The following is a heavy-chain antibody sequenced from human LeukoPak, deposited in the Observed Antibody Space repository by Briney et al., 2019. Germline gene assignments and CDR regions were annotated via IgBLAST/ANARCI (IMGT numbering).Heavy chain of an antibody. Sequence: ASVKVSCKASGYTFTSYAMNWVRQAPGQGLEWMGWINTNTGNPTYAQGFTGRFVFSLDTSVSTAYLQISSLKAEDTAVYYCARTAAADPGAYYYYYGMDVWGQGTTVTVSS. CDR3: ARTAAADPGAYYYYYGMDV. D-gene: IGHD6-13*01. CDR1: GYTFTSYA. CDR2: INTNTGNP. V-gene: IGHV7-4-1*02. J-gene: IGHJ6*02.